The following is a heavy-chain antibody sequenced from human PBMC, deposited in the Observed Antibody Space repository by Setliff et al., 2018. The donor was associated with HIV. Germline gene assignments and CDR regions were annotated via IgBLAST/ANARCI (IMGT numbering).Heavy chain of an antibody. CDR1: GGSISSYY. V-gene: IGHV4-59*08. J-gene: IGHJ4*02. CDR2: IYYSGST. Sequence: SETLSLTCTVSGGSISSYYWSWIRQPPGKGLEWIGYIYYSGSTSYNPSLKSRVTISVDTSKNQFSLKLSSVTAADTAVYYCARHKSQPYYFDYWGQGTLVTVSS. CDR3: ARHKSQPYYFDY.